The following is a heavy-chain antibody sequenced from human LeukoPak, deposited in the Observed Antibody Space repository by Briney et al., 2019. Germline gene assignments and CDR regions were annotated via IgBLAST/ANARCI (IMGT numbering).Heavy chain of an antibody. D-gene: IGHD3-10*01. Sequence: GGSLRLSCAASRFTLSSYWMHWVRQAPGKGLVWVSHINSDGSSTSYADSVKGRFTISRDNAKNTLYLQMNSLRPEDTAVYYCARTTYYYRSGSCHYYYYGMDVWGQGTTVTVSS. CDR3: ARTTYYYRSGSCHYYYYGMDV. CDR2: INSDGSST. J-gene: IGHJ6*02. CDR1: RFTLSSYW. V-gene: IGHV3-74*01.